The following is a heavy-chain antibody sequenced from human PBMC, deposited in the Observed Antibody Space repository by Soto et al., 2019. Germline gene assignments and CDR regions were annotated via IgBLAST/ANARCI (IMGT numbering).Heavy chain of an antibody. Sequence: SETLSLTGSVSGASISTTNYYWAWIRQPPGQGLEWIGSVYYTEHTYDNPSLKSRVTMSVDTSRNQLSLKLTSMTAADTGVYLCARHVSGAVTMNWFDSLGQGTLVTVSS. CDR1: GASISTTNYY. V-gene: IGHV4-39*01. CDR3: ARHVSGAVTMNWFDS. J-gene: IGHJ5*01. CDR2: VYYTEHT. D-gene: IGHD4-17*01.